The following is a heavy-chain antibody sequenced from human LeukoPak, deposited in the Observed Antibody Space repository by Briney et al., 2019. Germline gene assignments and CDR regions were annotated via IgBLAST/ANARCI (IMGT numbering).Heavy chain of an antibody. Sequence: GGSVRLSCGACGFAFDSYAMNGVRLAPGKGLEWVSTISCDGSVTYFADSVRGRFTISRDNSKDTRYLHMNRLRAEDTSIYFCAKDKRGGSDYVYFDYWGQGTLVTVSS. CDR2: ISCDGSVT. D-gene: IGHD1-26*01. J-gene: IGHJ4*02. CDR3: AKDKRGGSDYVYFDY. CDR1: GFAFDSYA. V-gene: IGHV3-23*01.